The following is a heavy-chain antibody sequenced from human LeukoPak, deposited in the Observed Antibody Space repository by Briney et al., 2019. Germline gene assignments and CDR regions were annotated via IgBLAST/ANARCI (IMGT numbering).Heavy chain of an antibody. CDR3: AKDSYTAKSFDY. V-gene: IGHV3-30*18. Sequence: GGSLRLSCAASGFTFSSYGMHWVRQAQDKGLEWVAVISYDGSNKYYADSVKGRFTISRDNSKNTLYLQMNSLRAEDTAVYYCAKDSYTAKSFDYCGQGTLVSVSS. CDR2: ISYDGSNK. CDR1: GFTFSSYG. D-gene: IGHD3-16*02. J-gene: IGHJ4*02.